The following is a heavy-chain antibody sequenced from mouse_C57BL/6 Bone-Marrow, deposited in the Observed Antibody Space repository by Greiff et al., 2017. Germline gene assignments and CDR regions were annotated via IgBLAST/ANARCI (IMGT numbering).Heavy chain of an antibody. CDR3: ARRSTVVAPYYFDY. J-gene: IGHJ2*01. Sequence: QVQLKQSGAELVKPGASVKISCKASGYAFSSYWMNWVKQRPGKGLEWIGQIYPGDGDTNYNGKFKGKATLTADKSSSTAYMQLSSLTSEDSAVYVCARRSTVVAPYYFDYWGQGTTLTVSS. CDR2: IYPGDGDT. V-gene: IGHV1-80*01. CDR1: GYAFSSYW. D-gene: IGHD1-1*01.